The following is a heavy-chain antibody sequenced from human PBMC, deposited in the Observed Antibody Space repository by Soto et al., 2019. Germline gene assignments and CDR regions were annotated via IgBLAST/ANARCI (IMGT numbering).Heavy chain of an antibody. CDR1: GFTVSSNY. CDR3: ATGNTGHDAFDI. CDR2: IYSGGST. V-gene: IGHV3-66*01. D-gene: IGHD1-26*01. J-gene: IGHJ3*02. Sequence: SGFTVSSNYMSWVRQAPGKGLEWVSVIYSGGSTYYADSVKGRFTISRDNSKNTLYLQMNSLRAEDTAVYYCATGNTGHDAFDIWGQGTMVTVSS.